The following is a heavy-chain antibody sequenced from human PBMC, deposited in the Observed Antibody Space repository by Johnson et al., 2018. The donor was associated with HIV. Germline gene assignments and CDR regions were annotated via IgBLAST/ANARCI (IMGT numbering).Heavy chain of an antibody. D-gene: IGHD3-16*02. V-gene: IGHV3-30*04. J-gene: IGHJ3*02. CDR2: ISYDGSNK. CDR3: ATISVIPSRVNDAFDI. CDR1: GFTFSSYA. Sequence: QVLLVESGGGVVQPGGSLRLSCAASGFTFSSYAMHWVRQAQGKGLEWVAVISYDGSNKYYADSVKGRFTISRDNSKNTLYLQMNSLRAEDTAVYYCATISVIPSRVNDAFDIWGQGTMVTVSS.